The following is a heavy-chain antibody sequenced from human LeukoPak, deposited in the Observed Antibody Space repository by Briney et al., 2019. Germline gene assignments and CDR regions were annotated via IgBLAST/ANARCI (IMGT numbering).Heavy chain of an antibody. J-gene: IGHJ1*01. V-gene: IGHV3-30*04. D-gene: IGHD5-24*01. CDR3: AREMASEH. CDR2: ISYDGSNK. Sequence: GGSLRLSCAVFGFTFSSYAMHWVRQAPGKGLEWVAVISYDGSNKYYADSVKGRFTISRDNSKNTLYLQMNSLRAEDTAVYYCAREMASEHWGQGTLVTVSS. CDR1: GFTFSSYA.